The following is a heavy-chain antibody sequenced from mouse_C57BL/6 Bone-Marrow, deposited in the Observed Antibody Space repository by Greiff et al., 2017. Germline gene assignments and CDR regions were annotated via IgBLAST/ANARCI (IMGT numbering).Heavy chain of an antibody. CDR3: ARSLPNYFDY. Sequence: QVQLQQPGAELVTPSASLKMSCPASFFTFTSYCLPCFHQTPGQVLEWIGDIYPGSGSTNYNEKFKSKTTLTVDTSSSTAYMQLSSLTSENSAVYYCARSLPNYFDYWGQGTTLTVSS. V-gene: IGHV1-55*01. CDR1: FFTFTSYC. J-gene: IGHJ2*01. CDR2: IYPGSGST. D-gene: IGHD6-2*01.